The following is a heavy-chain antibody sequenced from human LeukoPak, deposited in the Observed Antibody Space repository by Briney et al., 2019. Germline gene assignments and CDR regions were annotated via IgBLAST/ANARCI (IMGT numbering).Heavy chain of an antibody. CDR2: IYSGGTT. CDR3: ARDYTVLRAAVVTES. J-gene: IGHJ5*02. V-gene: IGHV3-53*01. D-gene: IGHD6-13*01. Sequence: GGSLRLSCAASGFTVSSNYMSWDRQAPGKGLEWVAVIYSGGTTSYADSVKGRFTISRDNSKNTLYLQMNSLRAEDTAVYYCARDYTVLRAAVVTESWGQGTLVTVSS. CDR1: GFTVSSNY.